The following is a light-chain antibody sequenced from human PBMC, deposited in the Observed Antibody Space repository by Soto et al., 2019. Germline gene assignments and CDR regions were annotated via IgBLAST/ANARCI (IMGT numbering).Light chain of an antibody. J-gene: IGKJ1*01. Sequence: DIVLTQSPGTLSLSPGERATLSCRASQRISSNYLGWYQQKPGQAPRLLIYAASSRATGIPDRFSGSGSGTDFTLTISRLEPEDFAVYYCQDYGSSPQTVGQGTKVDIK. CDR2: AAS. CDR3: QDYGSSPQT. CDR1: QRISSNY. V-gene: IGKV3-20*01.